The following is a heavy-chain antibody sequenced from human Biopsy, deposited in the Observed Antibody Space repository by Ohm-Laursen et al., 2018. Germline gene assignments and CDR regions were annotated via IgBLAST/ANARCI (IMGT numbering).Heavy chain of an antibody. CDR1: GFRFSSHT. CDR2: IYYSGST. Sequence: LRLSCAAFGFRFSSHTMSWIRQPPGKGLEWIGYIYYSGSTNYNPSLRSRVTISVDRSKNQFSLELSSVTAADTAVYYCARVGAGAPSIDYFDYWGQGALVTVSS. V-gene: IGHV4-59*11. J-gene: IGHJ4*02. CDR3: ARVGAGAPSIDYFDY. D-gene: IGHD1-26*01.